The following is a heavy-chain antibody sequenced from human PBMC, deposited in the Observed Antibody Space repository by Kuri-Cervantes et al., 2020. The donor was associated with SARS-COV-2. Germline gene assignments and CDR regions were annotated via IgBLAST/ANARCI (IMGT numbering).Heavy chain of an antibody. V-gene: IGHV4-39*07. D-gene: IGHD3-22*01. CDR3: ARGEYYYDSSGAAYYFDY. CDR2: IYYSGNT. CDR1: GGSVISSSFY. J-gene: IGHJ4*02. Sequence: GSLRLSCTVSGGSVISSSFYWGWIRQPPGKGLEWIGSIYYSGNTYYNPSFKSRLTISVDTTKNHFSLKLSSVTAADTAVYYCARGEYYYDSSGAAYYFDYWGQGTLVTVSS.